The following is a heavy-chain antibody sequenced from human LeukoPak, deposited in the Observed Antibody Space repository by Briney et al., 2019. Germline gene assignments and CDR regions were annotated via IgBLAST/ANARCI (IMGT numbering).Heavy chain of an antibody. CDR2: ISAYNGNT. CDR3: ARDVVYYDFWSGYPSWVQDLNWFDP. CDR1: GYTFTSYG. Sequence: GASVKVSCKASGYTFTSYGISWVRQAPGQGLEWMGWISAYNGNTNYAQKLQGRVTMTTDTSTSTAYMELRSLRSDDTAVYYCARDVVYYDFWSGYPSWVQDLNWFDPWGQGTLVTVSS. V-gene: IGHV1-18*01. J-gene: IGHJ5*02. D-gene: IGHD3-3*01.